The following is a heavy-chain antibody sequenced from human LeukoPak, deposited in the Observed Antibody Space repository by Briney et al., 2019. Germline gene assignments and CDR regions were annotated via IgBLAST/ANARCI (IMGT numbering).Heavy chain of an antibody. Sequence: SETLSLTCTVSGGSISSYYWSWIRQPPGKGLEWIGCIYYSGSTNYNPSLKSRVTISVDTSKNQFSLKLSSVTAADTAVYYCARAFDSAVFDYWGQGTLVTVSS. CDR3: ARAFDSAVFDY. V-gene: IGHV4-59*01. J-gene: IGHJ4*02. CDR1: GGSISSYY. D-gene: IGHD4-11*01. CDR2: IYYSGST.